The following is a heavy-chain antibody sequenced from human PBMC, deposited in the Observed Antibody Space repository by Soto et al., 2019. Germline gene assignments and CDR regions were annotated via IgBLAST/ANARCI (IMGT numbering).Heavy chain of an antibody. V-gene: IGHV1-18*01. J-gene: IGHJ4*02. CDR3: ARGLLDYYGSSGYSFGY. D-gene: IGHD3-22*01. CDR2: ISAYNDNA. CDR1: GYTFTSYG. Sequence: GASVKVSCKASGYTFTSYGISWVRQAPGQGLEWMGWISAYNDNANYVQRLQGRVTMTTDTSTSTAYMELRSLRSDDTAVYYCARGLLDYYGSSGYSFGYWGQGTLVTVSS.